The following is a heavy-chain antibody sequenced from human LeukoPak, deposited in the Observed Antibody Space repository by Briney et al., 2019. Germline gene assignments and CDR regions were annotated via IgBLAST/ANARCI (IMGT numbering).Heavy chain of an antibody. V-gene: IGHV3-7*04. D-gene: IGHD3-3*01. J-gene: IGHJ4*02. Sequence: HIKEDGGEKHYVDPVKGRFTISRDNAKNSLYLQMNSLRAEDTAVYYCASEYYDFWSGYYAYWGQGTLVTVSS. CDR3: ASEYYDFWSGYYAY. CDR2: IKEDGGEK.